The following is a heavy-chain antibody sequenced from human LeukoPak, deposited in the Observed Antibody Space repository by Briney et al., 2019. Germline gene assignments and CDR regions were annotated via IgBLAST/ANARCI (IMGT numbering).Heavy chain of an antibody. J-gene: IGHJ6*03. CDR1: GGSISSSNW. CDR3: AREVVVAAPGFYYYYYMDV. CDR2: IYHSGST. Sequence: SETLSLTCAVSGGSISSSNWWSWVRQPPRKGLEWIGEIYHSGSTNYNPSLKSRVTISVDTSKNQFSLKLSSVTAADTAVYYCAREVVVAAPGFYYYYYMDVWGKGTTVTISS. V-gene: IGHV4-4*02. D-gene: IGHD2-15*01.